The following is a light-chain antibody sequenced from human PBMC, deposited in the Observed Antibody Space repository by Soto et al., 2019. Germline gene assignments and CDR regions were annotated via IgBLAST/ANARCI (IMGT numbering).Light chain of an antibody. J-gene: IGLJ1*01. CDR2: EVS. V-gene: IGLV2-14*01. Sequence: QSALTQPASVSGSPGQSITISCTGSSSDVGGFNYVSWYQQHPGNAPKLLIYEVSNRPSGVSNRFSGSKSGNTASLTISGLQAEDEADYYCSSFTSGSTLFGTGTKVTVL. CDR3: SSFTSGSTL. CDR1: SSDVGGFNY.